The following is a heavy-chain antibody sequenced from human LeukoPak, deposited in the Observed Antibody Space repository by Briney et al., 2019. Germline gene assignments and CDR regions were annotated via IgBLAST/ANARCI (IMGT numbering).Heavy chain of an antibody. CDR3: ALDCSDGIGHFSH. Sequence: ASVKVSCKASGYTFTGYYMHWVRQAPGQGLEWMGWINPNSGGTNYAQKFQGRVTMTRDTSISTAYMELSRLRSDATAVYYCALDCSDGIGHFSHLGQGTLVTVSS. J-gene: IGHJ1*01. CDR1: GYTFTGYY. D-gene: IGHD2-15*01. V-gene: IGHV1-2*02. CDR2: INPNSGGT.